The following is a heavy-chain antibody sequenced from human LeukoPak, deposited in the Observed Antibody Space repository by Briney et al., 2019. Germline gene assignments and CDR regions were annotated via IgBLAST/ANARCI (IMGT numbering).Heavy chain of an antibody. CDR3: AGAAPPREVSGSLTNYYYYGMDV. V-gene: IGHV1-69*04. Sequence: GASVKVSCKASGGTFSSYAISWVRQAPGQGLEWMGRIIPILGIANYAQKFQGRVTITADKSTSTAYMELSSLRSEDTAVYYCAGAAPPREVSGSLTNYYYYGMDVWGQGTTVTVSS. J-gene: IGHJ6*02. D-gene: IGHD3-10*01. CDR2: IIPILGIA. CDR1: GGTFSSYA.